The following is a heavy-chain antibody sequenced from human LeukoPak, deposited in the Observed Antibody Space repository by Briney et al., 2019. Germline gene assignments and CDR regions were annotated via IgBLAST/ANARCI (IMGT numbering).Heavy chain of an antibody. V-gene: IGHV1-8*03. Sequence: ASVKVSCKASGYTFTSYDINGVRQASGQGLEWMGWMNPNSGNTGYAQKFQGRVTITRNTSISTAYMELSSLRSEDTAVYYCARAPITMVRGVIKHWFDPWGQGTQVSVFS. CDR2: MNPNSGNT. J-gene: IGHJ5*02. D-gene: IGHD3-10*01. CDR3: ARAPITMVRGVIKHWFDP. CDR1: GYTFTSYD.